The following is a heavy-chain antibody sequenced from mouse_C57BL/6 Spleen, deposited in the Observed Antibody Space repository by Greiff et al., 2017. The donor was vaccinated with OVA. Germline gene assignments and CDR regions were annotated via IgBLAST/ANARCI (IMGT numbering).Heavy chain of an antibody. CDR3: ASRYYVYDDGGPWFAY. CDR1: GFTFSDYY. V-gene: IGHV5-12*01. J-gene: IGHJ3*01. Sequence: EVQLMESGGGLVQPGGSLKLSCAASGFTFSDYYMYWVRQTPEKRLEWVAYISNGGGSTYYPDTVKGRFTISRDNAKNTLYLQMSRLKSEDTAMYYCASRYYVYDDGGPWFAYWGQGTLVTVSA. CDR2: ISNGGGST. D-gene: IGHD2-2*01.